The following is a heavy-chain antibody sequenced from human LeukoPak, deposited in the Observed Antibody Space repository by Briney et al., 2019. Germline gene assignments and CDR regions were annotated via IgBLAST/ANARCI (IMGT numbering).Heavy chain of an antibody. D-gene: IGHD1-14*01. J-gene: IGHJ4*02. Sequence: GASVKVSCKASGYTFTSYAIQWVRQAPGQRLEWMGWINAGHGNTKYSQKSQGRVTITRDTSASTAYMELSSLRSEDTAVYYCAKGAGFAEPLPEYWGQGTLLTVSS. CDR1: GYTFTSYA. V-gene: IGHV1-3*01. CDR3: AKGAGFAEPLPEY. CDR2: INAGHGNT.